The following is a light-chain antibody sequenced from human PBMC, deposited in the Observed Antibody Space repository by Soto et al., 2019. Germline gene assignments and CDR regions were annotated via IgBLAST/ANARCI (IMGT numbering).Light chain of an antibody. J-gene: IGLJ2*01. CDR3: SSYTSSSYVV. CDR1: SSDVGGYNY. CDR2: DVS. Sequence: QSALTQPASVSGSPGQSITISCTGTSSDVGGYNYVSLYQQHPGKAPKLMIYDVSNRPSGVSNRFSGSKSGNTASLTISGLQAEDEADYYCSSYTSSSYVVFGGGTKVTVL. V-gene: IGLV2-14*01.